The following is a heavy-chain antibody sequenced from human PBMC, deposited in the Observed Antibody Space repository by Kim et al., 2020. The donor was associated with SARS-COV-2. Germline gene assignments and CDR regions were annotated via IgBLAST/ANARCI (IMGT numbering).Heavy chain of an antibody. CDR2: LYSSGRT. J-gene: IGHJ4*02. D-gene: IGHD5-12*01. CDR1: GASLSGYY. CDR3: ARGSGYDPYFDY. Sequence: SETLSLTCSASGASLSGYYYNWVRLPPGKGLEWIGYLYSSGRTNYNPSLWGRVTISVDTSKNTFSLRLISVTAADTAIYYCARGSGYDPYFDYWGQGLLVIVSS. V-gene: IGHV4-59*01.